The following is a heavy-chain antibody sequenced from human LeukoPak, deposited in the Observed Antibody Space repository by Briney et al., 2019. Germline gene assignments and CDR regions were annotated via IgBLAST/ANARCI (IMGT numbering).Heavy chain of an antibody. CDR3: ARDYGGSSPFDY. Sequence: GGSLRLSCAASGFTFDDYAMHWVRQAPGKGLEWVSGISWNSGSIGYADSVKGRFTISRDNAKNSLYLHMNSLRAEDTAVYYCARDYGGSSPFDYWGQGTLVTVSS. D-gene: IGHD4-23*01. CDR1: GFTFDDYA. J-gene: IGHJ4*02. V-gene: IGHV3-9*01. CDR2: ISWNSGSI.